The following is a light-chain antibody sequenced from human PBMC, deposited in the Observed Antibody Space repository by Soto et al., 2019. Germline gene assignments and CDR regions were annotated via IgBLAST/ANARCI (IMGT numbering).Light chain of an antibody. V-gene: IGLV2-14*03. CDR1: SSDVGAYNC. J-gene: IGLJ2*01. CDR2: DVS. CDR3: SSFTSSITLL. Sequence: QSVLTQPASVSGSPGQSITISCTGSSSDVGAYNCVSWYQQHPGKAPKLMIYDVSSRPSGVSDRFSGSKSGNTASLTISGLQPEEEADYYCSSFTSSITLLFGGGTKLTVL.